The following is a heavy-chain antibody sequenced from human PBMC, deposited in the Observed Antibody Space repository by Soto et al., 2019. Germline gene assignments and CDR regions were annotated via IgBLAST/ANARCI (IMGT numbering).Heavy chain of an antibody. Sequence: QVQLVQSGAEVKKPGASVKVSCKASGYTFTSYGISWVRQAPGQGLEWMGWISAYNGNTNYAQKXXXXXXXXXXXXXXXAYMEXRSLRSDDTAVYYCARDYPRLVPLESFDYWGQGTLVTVSS. J-gene: IGHJ4*02. CDR3: ARDYPRLVPLESFDY. V-gene: IGHV1-18*01. D-gene: IGHD6-19*01. CDR1: GYTFTSYG. CDR2: ISAYNGNT.